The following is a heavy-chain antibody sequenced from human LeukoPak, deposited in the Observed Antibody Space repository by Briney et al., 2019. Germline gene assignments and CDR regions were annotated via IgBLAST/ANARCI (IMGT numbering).Heavy chain of an antibody. CDR1: GFTFDDYA. D-gene: IGHD4-11*01. Sequence: GGSLRLSCAASGFTFDDYAMHWVRQAPGKGLEWVSGISWNSGSIGYADSVKGRFTISRDNAKNSLYLQMNSLRAEDTAMYYCARDRSNSLDYWGQGTLVTVSS. V-gene: IGHV3-9*01. J-gene: IGHJ4*02. CDR2: ISWNSGSI. CDR3: ARDRSNSLDY.